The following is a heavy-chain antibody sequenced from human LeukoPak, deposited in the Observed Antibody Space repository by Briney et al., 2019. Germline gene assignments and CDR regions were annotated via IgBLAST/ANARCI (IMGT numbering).Heavy chain of an antibody. J-gene: IGHJ4*02. D-gene: IGHD2-2*02. V-gene: IGHV3-33*01. CDR1: GFTFSSYG. Sequence: PGGSLRLSCAASGFTFSSYGMHWVRQAPGKGLEWVAVIWYDGSNKYYADSVKGRFTISRDNSKNTLYLQMNSLRAEDTAVYYCASGDCSSTSCYIRNDFDYWGQGTLVTVSS. CDR2: IWYDGSNK. CDR3: ASGDCSSTSCYIRNDFDY.